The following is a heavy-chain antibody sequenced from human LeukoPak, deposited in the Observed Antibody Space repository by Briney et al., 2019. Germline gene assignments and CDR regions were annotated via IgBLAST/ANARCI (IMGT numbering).Heavy chain of an antibody. CDR1: GGSISSYY. Sequence: SETLSLTCTVSGGSISSYYWSWIRQPPGKGLEWIGYIYYSGSTNYNPSLKSRVTISVDTSKNQFSLKLSSVTAADTAVYYCASTPVGASYYYGMDVWGQGTTVTVSS. D-gene: IGHD1-26*01. V-gene: IGHV4-59*08. CDR2: IYYSGST. CDR3: ASTPVGASYYYGMDV. J-gene: IGHJ6*02.